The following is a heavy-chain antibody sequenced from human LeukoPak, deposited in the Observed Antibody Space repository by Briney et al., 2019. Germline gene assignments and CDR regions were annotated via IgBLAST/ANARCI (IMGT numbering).Heavy chain of an antibody. D-gene: IGHD3-10*01. Sequence: ASVKVSCKASGYTFTGYYMHWVRQAPGQGREWMGRINPNSGGTNYAQKFQGRVTMTRDTSISTAYMQLSRLRSDDTAVYYCARTVSGYYMDVWGKGTTVTVSS. J-gene: IGHJ6*03. CDR1: GYTFTGYY. CDR2: INPNSGGT. CDR3: ARTVSGYYMDV. V-gene: IGHV1-2*06.